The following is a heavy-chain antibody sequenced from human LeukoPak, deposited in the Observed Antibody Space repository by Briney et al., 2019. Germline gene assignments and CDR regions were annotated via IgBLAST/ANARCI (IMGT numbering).Heavy chain of an antibody. CDR2: LYSGGST. D-gene: IGHD2-21*02. CDR3: AARPPIIVTGPFDY. V-gene: IGHV3-53*01. Sequence: GGSLRLSCAASGFIVSSNYMSWVRQAPGKGLEWVSILYSGGSTYYADSVKGRFTISRDSSENTLFLQMNSLRAADTAMYYCAARPPIIVTGPFDYWGQGALVTVSS. J-gene: IGHJ4*02. CDR1: GFIVSSNY.